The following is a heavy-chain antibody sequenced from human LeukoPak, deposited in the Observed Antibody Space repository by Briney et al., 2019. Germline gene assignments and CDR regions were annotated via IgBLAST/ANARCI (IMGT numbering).Heavy chain of an antibody. Sequence: SETLSLTCTVSSGSFRTYYWGWIRQPPGKGLEWIGSIYYSGYTYYNPSVESRVTISVDTSKNQFSLKLSSVTAADTAVYYCAKHYMGSYDNRGLDYWGQGTLVTVSS. CDR3: AKHYMGSYDNRGLDY. CDR2: IYYSGYT. CDR1: SGSFRTYY. J-gene: IGHJ4*02. D-gene: IGHD3-10*01. V-gene: IGHV4-39*01.